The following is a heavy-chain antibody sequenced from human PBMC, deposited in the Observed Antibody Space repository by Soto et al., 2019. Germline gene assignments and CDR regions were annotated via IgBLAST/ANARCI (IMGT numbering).Heavy chain of an antibody. D-gene: IGHD3-16*01. V-gene: IGHV4-34*02. Sequence: QVQLQQWGAGLLKPSETLSLTCAVHSRSISSYSCTLTRQPPGQGLEWIGEIHPSGDTDYNPSLSNRVTISVDTSQSQFTLRLTSVTAADMGVYFCSRGRDPHEGGRTWGQGTLVTVSS. CDR2: IHPSGDT. CDR1: SRSISSYS. CDR3: SRGRDPHEGGRT. J-gene: IGHJ5*02.